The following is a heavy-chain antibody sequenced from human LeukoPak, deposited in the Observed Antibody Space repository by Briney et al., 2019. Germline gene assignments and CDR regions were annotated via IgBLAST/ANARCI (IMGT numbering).Heavy chain of an antibody. Sequence: GGSLRLSCAASGFTSSSYAMTWVRQAPGKGLEWVSTISGSGDNTYYADSVKGRFTISRDNAKNSLYLQMNSLRAEDTAVYYCASQYSSGWYRTDYWGQGTLVTVSS. CDR1: GFTSSSYA. D-gene: IGHD6-19*01. V-gene: IGHV3-23*01. J-gene: IGHJ4*02. CDR2: ISGSGDNT. CDR3: ASQYSSGWYRTDY.